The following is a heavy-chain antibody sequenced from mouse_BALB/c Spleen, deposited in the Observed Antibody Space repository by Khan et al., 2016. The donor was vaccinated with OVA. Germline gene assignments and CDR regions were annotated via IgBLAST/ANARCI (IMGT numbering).Heavy chain of an antibody. CDR2: IDPANGNT. CDR3: ATYVFGSSRYFDY. V-gene: IGHV14-3*02. Sequence: VQLQQSGAELVKPGASVKLSCTASGFNIKDTYMHWVKQRPEQGLEWIGRIDPANGNTKYDPKFQGKATITADTSSNTAYLTLSSLTTEGTAVYYCATYVFGSSRYFDYWGQGTTLTVSS. J-gene: IGHJ2*01. D-gene: IGHD1-1*01. CDR1: GFNIKDTY.